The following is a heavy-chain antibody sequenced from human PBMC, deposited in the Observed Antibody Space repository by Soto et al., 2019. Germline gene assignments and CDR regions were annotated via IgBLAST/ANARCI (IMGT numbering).Heavy chain of an antibody. Sequence: QLQLQESGSGLMKPSQTLSLTCAVSGGSISSGGYSWSSIRPPPGKGLEWIGYIYHSGSTYYNPSLERRVTISVDRSKNQFSLKLSSVPDAETAVYYCARVPDFWGQGTLVTVSS. CDR3: ARVPDF. V-gene: IGHV4-30-2*01. J-gene: IGHJ4*02. CDR1: GGSISSGGYS. CDR2: IYHSGST. D-gene: IGHD2-2*01.